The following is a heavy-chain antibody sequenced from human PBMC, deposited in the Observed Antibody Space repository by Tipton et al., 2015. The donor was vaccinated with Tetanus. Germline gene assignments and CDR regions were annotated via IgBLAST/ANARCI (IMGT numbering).Heavy chain of an antibody. CDR3: ARGLTSPSMGVWFDP. V-gene: IGHV4-39*07. J-gene: IGHJ5*02. CDR2: INHSGST. D-gene: IGHD2-2*01. CDR1: GGPIRDSDYY. Sequence: TLSLTCSVSGGPIRDSDYYWGWVRLPPGKGLEWIGDINHSGSTNYSPSLKSRVTISVDTSKNQFSLNLNSVTAADTAIYYCARGLTSPSMGVWFDPWGQGTLVTVSS.